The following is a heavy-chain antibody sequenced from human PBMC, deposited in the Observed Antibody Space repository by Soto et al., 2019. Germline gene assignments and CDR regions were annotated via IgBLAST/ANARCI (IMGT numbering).Heavy chain of an antibody. V-gene: IGHV3-23*01. CDR2: ISGSGEKT. CDR1: GCKFSSYA. CDR3: ARAWTLQKALDY. J-gene: IGHJ4*02. D-gene: IGHD5-12*01. Sequence: GGSLRLSCKASGCKFSSYAMSWVRQAPGKGLEWVSSISGSGEKTYYADSVKGRFTFSRDNSKNTLYLEMNSLRADDRTIHDCARAWTLQKALDYCGQGTLVTVSS.